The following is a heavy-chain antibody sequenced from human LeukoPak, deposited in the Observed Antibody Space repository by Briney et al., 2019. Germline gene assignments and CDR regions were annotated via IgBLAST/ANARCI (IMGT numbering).Heavy chain of an antibody. J-gene: IGHJ4*02. D-gene: IGHD1-26*01. V-gene: IGHV3-21*01. CDR1: GFTFSSYS. Sequence: GGSLRLSCAASGFTFSSYSMNWVRQAPGKGLEWVSSISSSSSYIYYADSVKGRFTISRDNAKNSLYLQMNSLRAEVTAVYYCATPRGGATTPRFDYWGQGTLVTVSS. CDR2: ISSSSSYI. CDR3: ATPRGGATTPRFDY.